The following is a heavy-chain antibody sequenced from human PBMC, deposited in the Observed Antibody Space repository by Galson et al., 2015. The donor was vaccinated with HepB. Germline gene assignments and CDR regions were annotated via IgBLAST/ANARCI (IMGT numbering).Heavy chain of an antibody. D-gene: IGHD6-19*01. J-gene: IGHJ4*02. CDR1: GFTVSSNY. CDR2: IYSGGST. CDR3: ARARAVAGTGAFDY. V-gene: IGHV3-66*01. Sequence: SLRLSCAASGFTVSSNYMSWVRQAPGKGLEWVSVIYSGGSTYYADSVKGRFTISRDNSKNTLYLQMNSLRAEDTAVYYCARARAVAGTGAFDYWGQGTLVTVSS.